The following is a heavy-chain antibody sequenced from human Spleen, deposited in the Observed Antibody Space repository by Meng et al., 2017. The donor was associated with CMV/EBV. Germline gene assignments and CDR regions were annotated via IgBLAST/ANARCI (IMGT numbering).Heavy chain of an antibody. Sequence: GESLKISCAASGFTFSSYWMHWVRQAPGKGLVWVSRIRSDGNVINYADSVKGRFTISRDKFKNTLYLEMKSLRAEDSALYYCAITHVAVDYWGQGTLVTVSS. V-gene: IGHV3-74*01. CDR3: AITHVAVDY. J-gene: IGHJ4*02. CDR2: IRSDGNVI. D-gene: IGHD6-13*01. CDR1: GFTFSSYW.